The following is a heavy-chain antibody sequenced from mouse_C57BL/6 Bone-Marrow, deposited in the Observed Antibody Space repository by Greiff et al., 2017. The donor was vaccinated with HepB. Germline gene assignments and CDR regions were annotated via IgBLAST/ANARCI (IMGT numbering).Heavy chain of an antibody. D-gene: IGHD2-12*01. CDR3: ARDSSYAMDY. J-gene: IGHJ4*01. V-gene: IGHV1-69*01. Sequence: QVQLQQPGAELVMPGASVKLSCKASGYTFTSYWMHWVKQRPGQGLEWIGEIDPSDSYTNYNQKFKGKSTLTVDKSSSTAYMQLSSLTSEDSAVYYCARDSSYAMDYWGQGTSVTVSS. CDR1: GYTFTSYW. CDR2: IDPSDSYT.